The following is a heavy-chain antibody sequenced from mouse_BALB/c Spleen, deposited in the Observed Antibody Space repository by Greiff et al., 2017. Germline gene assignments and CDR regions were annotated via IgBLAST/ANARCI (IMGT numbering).Heavy chain of an antibody. CDR2: IDPANGNT. CDR1: GFNIKDTY. V-gene: IGHV14-3*02. D-gene: IGHD2-3*01. J-gene: IGHJ4*01. Sequence: VQLKQSGAELVKPGASVKLSCTASGFNIKDTYMHWVKQRPEQGLEWIGRIDPANGNTKYDPKFQGKATITADTSSNTAYLQLSSLTSEDTAVDYCATDRWLPGAMDYWGQGTSGTVSS. CDR3: ATDRWLPGAMDY.